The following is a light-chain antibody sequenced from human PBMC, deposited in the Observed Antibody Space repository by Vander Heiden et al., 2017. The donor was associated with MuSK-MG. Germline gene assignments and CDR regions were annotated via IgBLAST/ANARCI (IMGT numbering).Light chain of an antibody. CDR1: SSNIGAYTD. CDR3: QSYDNSLGGWV. J-gene: IGLJ3*02. CDR2: NDN. Sequence: QSVPTQPTSVTEVPGHRGTIPSTGSSSNIGAYTDLHSYQQLPGTAPKLLVHNDNNRPSGVPDRISASRSGTAASLAITGLQPEDEADYYWQSYDNSLGGWVFGGGTRLTVL. V-gene: IGLV1-40*01.